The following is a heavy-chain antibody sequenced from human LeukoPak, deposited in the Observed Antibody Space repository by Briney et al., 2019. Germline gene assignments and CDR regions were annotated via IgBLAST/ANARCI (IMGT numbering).Heavy chain of an antibody. J-gene: IGHJ6*02. CDR2: IYPGDSDT. CDR3: ATNYGLLSYFNGMDD. V-gene: IGHV5-51*01. CDR1: GYSFTSYW. D-gene: IGHD3-10*01. Sequence: GESLKISCKGSGYSFTSYWIGWVRQMPGKGLEWMGTIYPGDSDTRYSPSFQGQVTISVDKSISTAYLQWSSLKASDTAIYYCATNYGLLSYFNGMDDWGQGTTVTVSS.